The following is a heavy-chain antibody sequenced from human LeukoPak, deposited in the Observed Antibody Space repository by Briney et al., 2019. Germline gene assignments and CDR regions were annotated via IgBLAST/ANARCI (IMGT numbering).Heavy chain of an antibody. CDR1: GASISTYY. V-gene: IGHV4-59*01. J-gene: IGHJ1*01. CDR3: ARVRGTFETD. CDR2: LYYSGST. Sequence: PSETLSLTCTVSGASISTYYWSWIRQPPGEGLEWIGYLYYSGSTTYSPSLKSRVTMSVDTSKSQFSLKLNSVTAADTAIYYCARVRGTFETDWGQGTLVTVSS. D-gene: IGHD2/OR15-2a*01.